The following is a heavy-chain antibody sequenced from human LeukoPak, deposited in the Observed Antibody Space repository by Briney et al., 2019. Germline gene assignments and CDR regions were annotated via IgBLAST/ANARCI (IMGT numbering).Heavy chain of an antibody. V-gene: IGHV4-4*07. CDR1: GGSISSYY. CDR2: IYTSGST. CDR3: ARGKQWLAFYYFDY. D-gene: IGHD6-19*01. Sequence: SETLSLTCTVSGGSISSYYWSWIRQPAGKGLEWIGRIYTSGSTNYNPSLKSRVTMSVDTSKNRFSLKLSSVTAADTAVYYCARGKQWLAFYYFDYWGQGTLVTVSS. J-gene: IGHJ4*02.